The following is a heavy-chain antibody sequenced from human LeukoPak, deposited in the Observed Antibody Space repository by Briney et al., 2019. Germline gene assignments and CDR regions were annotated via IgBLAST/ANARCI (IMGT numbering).Heavy chain of an antibody. Sequence: GGSLRLSCAASGFDVSSKYMSWVRQAPGKGLEWVSVIYRGGSTYYADSVKGRFTISRDNSKNSLYLQMNSLRAEDTAVYYCARDLPVVYWGQGTPVTVSS. CDR3: ARDLPVVY. D-gene: IGHD4-23*01. CDR2: IYRGGST. J-gene: IGHJ4*02. CDR1: GFDVSSKY. V-gene: IGHV3-53*01.